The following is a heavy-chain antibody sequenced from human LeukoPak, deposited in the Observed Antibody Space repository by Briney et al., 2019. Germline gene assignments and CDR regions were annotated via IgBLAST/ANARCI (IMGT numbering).Heavy chain of an antibody. V-gene: IGHV1-8*01. D-gene: IGHD3-22*01. J-gene: IGHJ4*02. CDR3: ARAAPYYYDSSGYTSD. CDR1: GYTFTSYD. CDR2: MNPNSGNT. Sequence: GASVKVSCKASGYTFTSYDINWVRQATGQGLEWMGWMNPNSGNTGYAQKFQGRVTMTRNTSISTAYMELSSLRSEDTAVYYCARAAPYYYDSSGYTSDWGQGTLVTVSS.